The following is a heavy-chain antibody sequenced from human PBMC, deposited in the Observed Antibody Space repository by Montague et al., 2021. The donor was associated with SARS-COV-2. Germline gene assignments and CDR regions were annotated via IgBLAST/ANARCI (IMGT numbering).Heavy chain of an antibody. J-gene: IGHJ6*02. D-gene: IGHD2-21*02. V-gene: IGHV4-34*01. CDR3: ARGSWHIVVVTAIRDGYYGMDV. CDR1: GGSFSGYY. CDR2: ISHSGST. Sequence: SETLSLTCAVYGGSFSGYYWSWIRQPPGKGLEWIGEISHSGSTNYNPSLKSRVTISVDTSKNQFSLKLSSVTAADTAGYYCARGSWHIVVVTAIRDGYYGMDVWGQGTTVTVSS.